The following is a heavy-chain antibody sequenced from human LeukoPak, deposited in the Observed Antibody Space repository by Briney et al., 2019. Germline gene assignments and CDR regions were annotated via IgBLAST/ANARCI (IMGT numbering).Heavy chain of an antibody. V-gene: IGHV4-59*01. CDR2: IYYSGST. Sequence: SETLSLTCTVSGGSISSYYWSWIRQPPGKGLEWIGYIYYSGSTNYNPSLKSRVTISVDTSKTQFSLKLSSVTAADTAVYYCERDQRDYGSGSYYYYMDVWGKGTTVTISS. D-gene: IGHD3-10*01. CDR3: ERDQRDYGSGSYYYYMDV. CDR1: GGSISSYY. J-gene: IGHJ6*03.